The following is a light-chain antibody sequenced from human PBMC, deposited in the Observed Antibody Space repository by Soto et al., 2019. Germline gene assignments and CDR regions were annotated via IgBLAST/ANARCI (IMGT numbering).Light chain of an antibody. CDR2: EVS. CDR1: SSDVGAYTY. J-gene: IGLJ2*01. Sequence: QSVQTQPASVSGSPGQSITISCTGTSSDVGAYTYVSWYQQHPGKAPKLMIFEVSDRPSGVSNRFSGSKSGNTASLTISGLQAEDEADYYCSSYTTSNTLVFGGGTKLTVL. V-gene: IGLV2-14*01. CDR3: SSYTTSNTLV.